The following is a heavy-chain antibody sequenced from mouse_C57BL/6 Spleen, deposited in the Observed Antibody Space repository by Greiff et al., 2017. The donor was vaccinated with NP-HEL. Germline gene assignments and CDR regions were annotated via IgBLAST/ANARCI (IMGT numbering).Heavy chain of an antibody. Sequence: QLQHPGTELVKPGSSVKLSCKASGYTFTSYWMHWVKQRPGQGLEWIGNINPSNGGTNYNEKFKSKATLTVDKSSSTAYMQLSSLTSEDSAVYYCARDYDYDGGAMDYWGQGTSVTVSS. CDR2: INPSNGGT. V-gene: IGHV1-53*01. J-gene: IGHJ4*01. D-gene: IGHD2-4*01. CDR1: GYTFTSYW. CDR3: ARDYDYDGGAMDY.